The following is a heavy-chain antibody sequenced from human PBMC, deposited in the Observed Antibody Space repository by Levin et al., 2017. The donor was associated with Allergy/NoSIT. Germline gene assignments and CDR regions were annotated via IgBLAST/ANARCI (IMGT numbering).Heavy chain of an antibody. CDR2: ISYDGNKR. CDR1: GFNFSYFG. V-gene: IGHV3-30*18. CDR3: AKDLSQGDIGYAGLDY. D-gene: IGHD5-12*01. J-gene: IGHJ4*02. Sequence: GGSLRLSCAASGFNFSYFGMHWVRQAPGKGLEWVAVISYDGNKRYYADSVKGRFTVSRDKSKNTLYLQMNSLRPEDTAVYYCAKDLSQGDIGYAGLDYWGQGTLVTVSS.